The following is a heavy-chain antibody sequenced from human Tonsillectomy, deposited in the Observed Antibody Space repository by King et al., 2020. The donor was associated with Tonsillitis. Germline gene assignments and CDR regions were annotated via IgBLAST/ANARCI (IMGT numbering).Heavy chain of an antibody. CDR3: AKDQGFYYDSSGYYVVGDYFDY. Sequence: VQLVESGGGLVQPGGSLRLSCAASGFTFSSYAMSCVRQAPGKGLVWVSCVCGRGGSTYYADAVKGRFTISRDNSNNPRYLQMNSLRAEDTAVYYCAKDQGFYYDSSGYYVVGDYFDYWGQGTLVTVSS. D-gene: IGHD3-22*01. V-gene: IGHV3-23*04. CDR1: GFTFSSYA. CDR2: VCGRGGST. J-gene: IGHJ4*02.